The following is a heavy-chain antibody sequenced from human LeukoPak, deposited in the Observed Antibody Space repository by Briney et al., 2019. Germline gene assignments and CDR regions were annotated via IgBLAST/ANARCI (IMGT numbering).Heavy chain of an antibody. J-gene: IGHJ4*02. CDR3: ARDLEYSSGWYLYYFDY. CDR2: TYYRSKWYN. CDR1: GDSVSSNSAA. D-gene: IGHD6-19*01. Sequence: SQTLSLTCAISGDSVSSNSAAWNWIRQSPSRGLEWLGRTYYRSKWYNDYAVSVKSRITINPDISKNQFSLQLNSVTPEDTAVYYCARDLEYSSGWYLYYFDYWGQGTLVTVSS. V-gene: IGHV6-1*01.